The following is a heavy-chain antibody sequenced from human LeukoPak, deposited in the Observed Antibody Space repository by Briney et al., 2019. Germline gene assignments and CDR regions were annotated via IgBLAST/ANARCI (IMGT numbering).Heavy chain of an antibody. J-gene: IGHJ5*02. CDR3: ARTRLQANWFDP. Sequence: GGSLRLSCAASGFTFSSYSMNWVRQAPGKGLEWVANIKQDGSEKYYVDSVKGRFTISRDNAKNSLYLQMNSLRAEDTAVYYCARTRLQANWFDPWGQGTLVTVSS. CDR1: GFTFSSYS. D-gene: IGHD4-11*01. CDR2: IKQDGSEK. V-gene: IGHV3-7*01.